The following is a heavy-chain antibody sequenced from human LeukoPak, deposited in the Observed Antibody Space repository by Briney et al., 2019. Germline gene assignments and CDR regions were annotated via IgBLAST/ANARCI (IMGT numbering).Heavy chain of an antibody. CDR2: ISYTGTYI. V-gene: IGHV3-21*04. D-gene: IGHD1-26*01. Sequence: GGSLRLSCAASAFSLNAYNTNWVRQAPGKGLEWVSSISYTGTYIYYADSVKGRFTISRDNAQNSLYLQMNSLRAEDTAIYYCVRDRGTYRPIDYWGQGTLVTVSS. CDR3: VRDRGTYRPIDY. CDR1: AFSLNAYN. J-gene: IGHJ4*02.